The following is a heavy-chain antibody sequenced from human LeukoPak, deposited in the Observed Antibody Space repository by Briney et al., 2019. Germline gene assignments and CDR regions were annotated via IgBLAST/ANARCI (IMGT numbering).Heavy chain of an antibody. V-gene: IGHV3-33*01. D-gene: IGHD3-10*01. J-gene: IGHJ6*02. Sequence: GGSLRLSCAASGFTFSSYGMHWVRQAPGKGLEWVAVIWYDGSNKYYADSVKGRFTISRDNSKNTLYLQMNSLRAEDTAVYYCARDRTPRPHYYGSGLKLDYYYYYGMDVWGQGTTVTVSS. CDR2: IWYDGSNK. CDR3: ARDRTPRPHYYGSGLKLDYYYYYGMDV. CDR1: GFTFSSYG.